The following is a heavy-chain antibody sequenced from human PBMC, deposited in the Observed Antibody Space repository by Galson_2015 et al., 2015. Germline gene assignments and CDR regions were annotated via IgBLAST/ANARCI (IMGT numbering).Heavy chain of an antibody. D-gene: IGHD2-2*01. CDR1: GFTFSSYA. Sequence: LRLSCSASGFTFSSYAMSWVRQAPGKGLEWVSAISGSGGSTYYADSVKGRFTISRDNSKNTLYLQMNSLRAEDTAVYYCAKLPPSRYCSSTSCDDYFDYWGQGTLVTVSS. V-gene: IGHV3-23*01. CDR3: AKLPPSRYCSSTSCDDYFDY. J-gene: IGHJ4*02. CDR2: ISGSGGST.